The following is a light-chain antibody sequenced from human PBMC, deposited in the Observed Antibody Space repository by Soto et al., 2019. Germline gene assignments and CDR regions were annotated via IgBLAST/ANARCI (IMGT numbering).Light chain of an antibody. CDR3: SSYTSSSTQVI. CDR1: SSDVGGYNY. Sequence: QSALTQPASVPGSPGQSITISCTGTSSDVGGYNYVSWYQQHPGKAPKRMIYEVSNRPSGVSNRFSASKSGNTASLTISGLQAEDEADYYCSSYTSSSTQVIFGGGTKLTVL. CDR2: EVS. J-gene: IGLJ2*01. V-gene: IGLV2-14*01.